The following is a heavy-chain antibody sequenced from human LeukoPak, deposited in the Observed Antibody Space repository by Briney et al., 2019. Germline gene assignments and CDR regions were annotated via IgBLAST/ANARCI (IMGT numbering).Heavy chain of an antibody. CDR3: ARNRHYSFDY. Sequence: GGSLGLSCAASGFTFSSYSMNWVRQAPGKGLEWVSYISSSSSTIYYADSVKGRFTISRDNAKNSLYLQMNSLRAEDTAVYYCARNRHYSFDYWGQGTLVTVSS. CDR1: GFTFSSYS. CDR2: ISSSSSTI. D-gene: IGHD2-21*01. V-gene: IGHV3-48*01. J-gene: IGHJ4*02.